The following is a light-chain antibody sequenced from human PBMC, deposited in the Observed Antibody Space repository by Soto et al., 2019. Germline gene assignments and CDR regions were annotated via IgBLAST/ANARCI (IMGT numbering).Light chain of an antibody. CDR2: EVN. CDR1: NSDVGGYNY. J-gene: IGLJ1*01. V-gene: IGLV2-8*01. Sequence: QSVLTQPPSASGSPGQSVTISCTGTNSDVGGYNYVSWYQQYPGKAPKLIIYEVNERPSGVPDRFSGSKSGNTASLTVSGLQTADGAVYYCSSYAGRNWYVCGPGTRFTAL. CDR3: SSYAGRNWYV.